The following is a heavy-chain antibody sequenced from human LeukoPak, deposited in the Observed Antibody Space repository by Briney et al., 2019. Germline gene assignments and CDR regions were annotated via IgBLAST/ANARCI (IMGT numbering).Heavy chain of an antibody. CDR3: ARDRRGYYFDY. CDR2: IYHSGST. V-gene: IGHV4-30-2*01. D-gene: IGHD3-22*01. CDR1: GGSISSSSYY. Sequence: SETLSLTCTVSGGSISSSSYYWSWIRQPPGKGLEWIGYIYHSGSTYYNPSLKSRVTISVDRSKNQFSLKLSSVTAADTAVYYCARDRRGYYFDYWGQGTLVTVSS. J-gene: IGHJ4*02.